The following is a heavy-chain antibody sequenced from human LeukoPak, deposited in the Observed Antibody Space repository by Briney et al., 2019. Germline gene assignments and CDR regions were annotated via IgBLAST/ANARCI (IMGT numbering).Heavy chain of an antibody. J-gene: IGHJ4*02. CDR1: GYTFTSYG. CDR2: ISAYNGNT. V-gene: IGHV1-18*01. CDR3: ARGKSSSWYLMYYFDY. Sequence: ASVTVSCKASGYTFTSYGISWVRQAPGQGLEWMGWISAYNGNTNYAQKLQGRVTMTTDTSTSTAYMELRSLRSDDTAVYHCARGKSSSWYLMYYFDYWGQGTLVTVSS. D-gene: IGHD6-13*01.